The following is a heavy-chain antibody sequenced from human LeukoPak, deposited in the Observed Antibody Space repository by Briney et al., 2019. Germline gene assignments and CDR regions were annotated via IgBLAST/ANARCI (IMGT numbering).Heavy chain of an antibody. D-gene: IGHD3-10*01. J-gene: IGHJ4*02. Sequence: ASVKVSCKASGYTFTGYYMHWARQAPGQGLEWMGWINPNSGGTNYAQKFQGRVTMTRDTSISTAYMELSRLRSDDTAVYYCARVRRGAWYYGSGSYYSNYFDYWGQGTLVTVSS. V-gene: IGHV1-2*02. CDR1: GYTFTGYY. CDR2: INPNSGGT. CDR3: ARVRRGAWYYGSGSYYSNYFDY.